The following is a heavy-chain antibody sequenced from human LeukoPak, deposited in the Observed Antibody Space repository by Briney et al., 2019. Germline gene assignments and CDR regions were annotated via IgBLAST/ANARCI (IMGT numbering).Heavy chain of an antibody. CDR3: ARDLGNYCSSTSCSTGY. CDR2: ISYDGSTK. CDR1: GFTFSSYA. V-gene: IGHV3-30*04. Sequence: GGSLRLSCAASGFTFSSYAMHWVRQAPGRGLEWVAVISYDGSTKYYADSVKGRFTISRDNSKNTLYLQMNRLRAEDTDVYYCARDLGNYCSSTSCSTGYWGQGTLVTVSS. J-gene: IGHJ4*02. D-gene: IGHD2-2*01.